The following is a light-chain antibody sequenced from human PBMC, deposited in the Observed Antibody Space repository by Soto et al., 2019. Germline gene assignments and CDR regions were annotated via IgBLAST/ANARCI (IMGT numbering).Light chain of an antibody. CDR3: TSWTTSTTIK. V-gene: IGLV2-14*01. Sequence: QSALTQPASVSGSPGQSSTISCTGTSSDVGAYNYVSWYQQHPGKAPKLMIYDVNIRPSGVSNRFSGSKSGNTASLTISGLQSEDEADYYCTSWTTSTTIKFGGGTKVTVL. J-gene: IGLJ2*01. CDR2: DVN. CDR1: SSDVGAYNY.